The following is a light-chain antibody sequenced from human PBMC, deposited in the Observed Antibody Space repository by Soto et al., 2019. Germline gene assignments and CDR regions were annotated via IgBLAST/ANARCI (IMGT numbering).Light chain of an antibody. CDR3: SSYTSSSTPV. J-gene: IGLJ3*02. CDR1: SSDVGGYNY. V-gene: IGLV2-14*01. CDR2: EVS. Sequence: QSVLTQPASVSGSPGQSITISCTGTSSDVGGYNYVSWYQQHPGKAPKLMIYEVSNRPSGVSNRFSGSKSGNTASLTNSGLQAEDEADYYCSSYTSSSTPVFGGGTKLTVL.